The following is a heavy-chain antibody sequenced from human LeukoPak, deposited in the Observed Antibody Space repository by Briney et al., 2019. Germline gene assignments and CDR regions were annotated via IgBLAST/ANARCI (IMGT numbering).Heavy chain of an antibody. CDR3: ARQEYCGGGSCYTWFDP. Sequence: GESLQISCQGSGYSINNYWIGWVRQMPGKGLEWMGIIYPADSDIRYSPSFQGQVTISADKSISTAYLQWSSLKASDTAMYYCARQEYCGGGSCYTWFDPWGQGTLVIVSS. D-gene: IGHD2-15*01. V-gene: IGHV5-51*01. CDR2: IYPADSDI. J-gene: IGHJ5*02. CDR1: GYSINNYW.